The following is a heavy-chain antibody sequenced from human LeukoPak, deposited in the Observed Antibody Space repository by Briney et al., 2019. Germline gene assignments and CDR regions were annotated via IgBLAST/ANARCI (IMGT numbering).Heavy chain of an antibody. D-gene: IGHD1-1*01. CDR1: GFTFSSYA. CDR2: ISYDGSNK. Sequence: GGSLRLSCAASGFTFSSYAMHWVRQAPGKGLEWVAVISYDGSNKYYADSVKGRFTISRDNSKNTLYLQMNSLRAEDTVVYYCARSNVNEPFYFDYWGQGTLVTVSS. V-gene: IGHV3-30-3*01. CDR3: ARSNVNEPFYFDY. J-gene: IGHJ4*02.